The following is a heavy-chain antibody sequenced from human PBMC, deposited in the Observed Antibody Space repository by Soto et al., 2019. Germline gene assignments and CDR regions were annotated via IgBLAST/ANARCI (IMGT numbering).Heavy chain of an antibody. CDR2: IYYSGST. J-gene: IGHJ2*01. CDR1: GGSVSSGHNY. Sequence: QVQLQESGPGLVKPSETLSLTCTVSGGSVSSGHNYWSWIRQPPGKGLEWIGYIYYSGSTNYNPSLLSRVATSLYPSKNRYPLKANSLTAVDTAVFYGARLPLARNMEPRRPPGYFDLWGRGTLVTVSS. D-gene: IGHD1-26*01. CDR3: ARLPLARNMEPRRPPGYFDL. V-gene: IGHV4-61*01.